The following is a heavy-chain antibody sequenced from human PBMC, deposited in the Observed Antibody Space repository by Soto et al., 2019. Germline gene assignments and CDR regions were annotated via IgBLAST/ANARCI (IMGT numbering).Heavy chain of an antibody. CDR2: SWHGAAT. Sequence: EVQLVESGGGLVQPGGSLRLSCAASGFTFDDYSIHCIRQAPRKGLGWVSGSWHGAATCYMNSVKGRFCIYRDNTKNTLYLQMNSLRSEDTAVYYCANLPLYGSGFDCWGQGTLVTVSS. J-gene: IGHJ4*02. D-gene: IGHD3-10*01. CDR1: GFTFDDYS. V-gene: IGHV3-9*01. CDR3: ANLPLYGSGFDC.